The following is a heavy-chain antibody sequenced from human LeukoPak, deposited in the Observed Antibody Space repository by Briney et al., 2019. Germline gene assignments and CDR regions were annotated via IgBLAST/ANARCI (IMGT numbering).Heavy chain of an antibody. J-gene: IGHJ4*02. CDR3: ARGGVNYWNPRY. CDR1: GFTVSSHY. V-gene: IGHV3-53*01. D-gene: IGHD1-1*01. Sequence: PRGSLRLSCVASGFTVSSHYISWVRQAPGKGLEWVSLLYTGGRTYYADSVEGRFTISRDDSKNTVYLHMNTVRAEDTAMYYCARGGVNYWNPRYWGQGTLVTVSS. CDR2: LYTGGRT.